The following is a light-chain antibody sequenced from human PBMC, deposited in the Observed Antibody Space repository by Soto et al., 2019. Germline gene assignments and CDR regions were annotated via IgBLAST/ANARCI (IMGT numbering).Light chain of an antibody. V-gene: IGKV1-5*03. Sequence: DIQMTQSPSTLSASVGDRVTITCRASQSISSWLAWYQQKPGKAPKLVIYKAANLESGVPSRFGGSGSGTEFTLTISSLQPDDFATYYCQQYNSHSTFGQGTKVDIK. CDR3: QQYNSHST. J-gene: IGKJ1*01. CDR2: KAA. CDR1: QSISSW.